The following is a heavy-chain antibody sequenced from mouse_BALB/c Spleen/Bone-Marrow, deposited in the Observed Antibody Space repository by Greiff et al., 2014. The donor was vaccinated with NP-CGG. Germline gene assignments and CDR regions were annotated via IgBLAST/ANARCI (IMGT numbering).Heavy chain of an antibody. J-gene: IGHJ4*01. D-gene: IGHD2-3*01. V-gene: IGHV1-9*01. Sequence: VQLQQSGAELMKPGASVKISCKATGYTFSSYWIEWVKQRPGHGLEWIGEILPGSGSTNYNEKFKGKATFTADTSSNTAYMQLSSLTSEDSAVYYCARSDGYYYAMDYRGQGTSVTVSS. CDR2: ILPGSGST. CDR3: ARSDGYYYAMDY. CDR1: GYTFSSYW.